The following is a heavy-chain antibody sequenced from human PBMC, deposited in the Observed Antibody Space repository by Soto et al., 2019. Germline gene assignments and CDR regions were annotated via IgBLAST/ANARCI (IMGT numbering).Heavy chain of an antibody. V-gene: IGHV3-23*01. CDR3: EKEDNSSGSLDY. CDR2: ISDSGATT. CDR1: GFPLGENA. D-gene: IGHD6-19*01. Sequence: GGSLRLSCAASGFPLGENAMSWVRQAPGKGLEWVSGISDSGATTYYADSVRGRFTISRDNSKNTLYLQMKSLRAEDSASYSCEKEDNSSGSLDYWGQGALVTVSS. J-gene: IGHJ4*02.